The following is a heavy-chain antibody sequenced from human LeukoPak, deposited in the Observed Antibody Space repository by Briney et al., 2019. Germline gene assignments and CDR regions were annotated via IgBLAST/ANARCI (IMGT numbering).Heavy chain of an antibody. CDR2: INHSGST. D-gene: IGHD3-3*01. CDR1: GVSFSGYY. Sequence: PSETLSLTCAVYGVSFSGYYWSWIRQPPGKGLEWIGEINHSGSTNYNPSLKSRVTISVDTSKNQFSLKLSSVTAADTAVYYCARQIIFGVAYPFDPWGQGTLVTVSS. CDR3: ARQIIFGVAYPFDP. J-gene: IGHJ5*02. V-gene: IGHV4-34*01.